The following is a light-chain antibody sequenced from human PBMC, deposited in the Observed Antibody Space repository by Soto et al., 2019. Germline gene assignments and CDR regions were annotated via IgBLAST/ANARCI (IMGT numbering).Light chain of an antibody. CDR3: SSYTSSSTYVV. Sequence: QSALTQPASVSGSPGQSITISCTGTSSDVGGYNYVSWYQQHPGKAPKLMIYDVSKRPLGVSNRFSGSKSGNTASLPLSGLQAEDEADYYCSSYTSSSTYVVFGGGTKLTVL. CDR1: SSDVGGYNY. J-gene: IGLJ2*01. CDR2: DVS. V-gene: IGLV2-14*01.